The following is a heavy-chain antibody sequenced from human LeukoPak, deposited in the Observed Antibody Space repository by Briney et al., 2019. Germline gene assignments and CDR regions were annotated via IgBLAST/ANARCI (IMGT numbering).Heavy chain of an antibody. D-gene: IGHD4-17*01. Sequence: GESLKISCKGSGYSFTSYWIGWVRQMPGKGLEWMGIIYPGDSDTRSSPSFQGRVTISADKPISTAYLQWSSLKASDTAMYYCARHVPDGHYGDWLFDYWGQGTLVTVSS. J-gene: IGHJ4*02. CDR2: IYPGDSDT. CDR1: GYSFTSYW. V-gene: IGHV5-51*01. CDR3: ARHVPDGHYGDWLFDY.